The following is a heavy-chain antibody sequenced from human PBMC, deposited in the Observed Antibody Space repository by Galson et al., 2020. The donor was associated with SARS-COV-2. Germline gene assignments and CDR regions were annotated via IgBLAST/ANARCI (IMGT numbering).Heavy chain of an antibody. V-gene: IGHV3-30*02. Sequence: GGSLRLSCATSGFTFRNVGMHWVRPAPGQGPEWLAVSRYDGFQTYYADSVKGRFTISRDNSRNLLYLQMNNLGTDDTAVYFCVKCGGRDWADYYFASWGQGARVTVSS. J-gene: IGHJ4*02. CDR2: SRYDGFQT. CDR3: VKCGGRDWADYYFAS. D-gene: IGHD3-9*01. CDR1: GFTFRNVG.